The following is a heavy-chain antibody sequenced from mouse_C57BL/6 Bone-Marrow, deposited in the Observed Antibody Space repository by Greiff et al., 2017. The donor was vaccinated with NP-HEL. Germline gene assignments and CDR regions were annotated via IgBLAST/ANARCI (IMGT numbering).Heavy chain of an antibody. CDR2: IDPENGDT. V-gene: IGHV14-4*01. CDR1: GFNINDDY. D-gene: IGHD2-2*01. Sequence: VQLQQSGAELVRPGASVKLSCTASGFNINDDYMHWVKQRPEQGLEWIGWIDPENGDTEYASKFQGKATITADTSSNTAYLQLSILTSEDTAVYCCTTVAGYDKYFDVWGTGTTVTVSS. CDR3: TTVAGYDKYFDV. J-gene: IGHJ1*03.